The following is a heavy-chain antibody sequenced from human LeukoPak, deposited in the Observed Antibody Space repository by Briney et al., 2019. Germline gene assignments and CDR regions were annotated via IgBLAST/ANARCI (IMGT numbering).Heavy chain of an antibody. Sequence: ASVKVSCKASGYTFTGYYMHWVRQAPGQGLEWMGWINPNSGGTNYAQKFQGRVTMTRDTSISTAYMELSRLRSDDTAVYYCARIIAAAGNRYNWFDPWGQGTLVTVSS. CDR2: INPNSGGT. V-gene: IGHV1-2*02. CDR3: ARIIAAAGNRYNWFDP. CDR1: GYTFTGYY. D-gene: IGHD6-13*01. J-gene: IGHJ5*02.